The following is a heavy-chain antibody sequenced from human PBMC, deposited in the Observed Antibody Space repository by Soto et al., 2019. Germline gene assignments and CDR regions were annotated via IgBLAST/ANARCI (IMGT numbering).Heavy chain of an antibody. CDR3: ARDGNGPETREHLLTYYYYYGMDV. Sequence: GGSLRLSCAASGFTFSSYWMSWVRQAPGKGLEWVANIKQDGSEKYYVDSVKGRFTISRDNAKNSLYLQMNSLRAEDTAVYYCARDGNGPETREHLLTYYYYYGMDVWGQGTTVTVSS. V-gene: IGHV3-7*01. J-gene: IGHJ6*02. D-gene: IGHD2-8*01. CDR2: IKQDGSEK. CDR1: GFTFSSYW.